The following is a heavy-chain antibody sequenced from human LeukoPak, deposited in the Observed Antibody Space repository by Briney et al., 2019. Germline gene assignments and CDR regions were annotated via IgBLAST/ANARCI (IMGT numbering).Heavy chain of an antibody. J-gene: IGHJ5*02. CDR2: IIPILGIA. CDR1: GGTFSSYA. V-gene: IGHV1-69*04. CDR3: ARDQQPQYSSASEYWFDP. Sequence: ASVKVSCKASGGTFSSYAISWVRQAPGQGLEWMGRIIPILGIANYAQKFQGRVTITADKSTSTAYMELSSLRSEDTAVYYCARDQQPQYSSASEYWFDPRGQGTLVTVSS. D-gene: IGHD6-19*01.